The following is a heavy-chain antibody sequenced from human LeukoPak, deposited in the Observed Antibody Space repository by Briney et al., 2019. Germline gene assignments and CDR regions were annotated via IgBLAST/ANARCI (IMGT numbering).Heavy chain of an antibody. CDR2: IYYSGST. Sequence: SQTLSVTCTVSGGSISSGGYYWSWIRQHPGKGLEWIGYIYYSGSTYYNPSLKSRVTISVDTSKNQFSLKLSSVTAADTAVYYCARDRWGDCSSTSCYTNWFDPWGQGTLVTVSS. CDR1: GGSISSGGYY. CDR3: ARDRWGDCSSTSCYTNWFDP. D-gene: IGHD2-2*02. J-gene: IGHJ5*02. V-gene: IGHV4-31*03.